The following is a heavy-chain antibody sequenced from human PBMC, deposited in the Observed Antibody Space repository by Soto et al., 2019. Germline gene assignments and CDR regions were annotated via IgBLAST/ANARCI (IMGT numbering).Heavy chain of an antibody. CDR1: GGTFSSYA. Sequence: SVKVSCKASGGTFSSYAISWVRQAPGQGLEWMGGIIPIFGTANYAQKFQGRVTITADKSTSTAYMELSSLRSEDTAVYYCTYFWSGYYYGMDVWGQGTTVTVSS. V-gene: IGHV1-69*06. J-gene: IGHJ6*02. CDR2: IIPIFGTA. D-gene: IGHD3-3*01. CDR3: TYFWSGYYYGMDV.